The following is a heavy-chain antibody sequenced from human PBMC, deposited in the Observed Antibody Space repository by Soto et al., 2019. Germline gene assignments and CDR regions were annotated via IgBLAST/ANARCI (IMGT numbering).Heavy chain of an antibody. CDR1: GFTFSSYW. CDR3: TRESSSLNRSLDY. CDR2: ISSDGSST. V-gene: IGHV3-74*01. J-gene: IGHJ4*02. Sequence: PGESLKISCAASGFTFSSYWMHWVRQAPGKGLVWVSRISSDGSSTNYADSVKGRFTTSRDNAKNTLYLQMNSLRAEDTSVYYCTRESSSLNRSLDYWGQGALVTVSS. D-gene: IGHD6-6*01.